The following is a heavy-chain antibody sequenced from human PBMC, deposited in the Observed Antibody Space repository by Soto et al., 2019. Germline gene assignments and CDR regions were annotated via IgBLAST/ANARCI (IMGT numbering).Heavy chain of an antibody. D-gene: IGHD1-1*01. J-gene: IGHJ3*02. CDR2: MSHSGGT. CDR3: ARVERGTVTTVVDAFDI. Sequence: QVQLQQWGAGLLKPSETLSLTCAVYGGFVSSGSYYWSWIRQPPGKGLEWIGEMSHSGGTHFNPSVKSRVSIAVDTSKNQFSLKMSAVAAAETALYYCARVERGTVTTVVDAFDIWGPGTMVTVSS. V-gene: IGHV4-34*01. CDR1: GGFVSSGSYY.